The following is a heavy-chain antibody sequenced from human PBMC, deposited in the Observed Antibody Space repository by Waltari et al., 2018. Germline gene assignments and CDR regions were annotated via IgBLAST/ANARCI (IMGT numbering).Heavy chain of an antibody. J-gene: IGHJ5*02. V-gene: IGHV1-8*03. CDR3: ARGGYGGKYQLLNGAYWFDP. D-gene: IGHD2-2*01. CDR2: MNPNSGNT. Sequence: QVQLVQSGAEVKKPGASATVSCKASGYTFTSQDLNRVRKATGQGLEWMGWMNPNSGNTGYAQKFQGRVTITRNTSISTAYMELSSLRSEDTAVYYCARGGYGGKYQLLNGAYWFDPWGQGTLVTVSS. CDR1: GYTFTSQD.